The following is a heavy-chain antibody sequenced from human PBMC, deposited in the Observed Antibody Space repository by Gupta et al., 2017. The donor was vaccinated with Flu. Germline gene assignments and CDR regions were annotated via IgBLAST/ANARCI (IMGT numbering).Heavy chain of an antibody. CDR3: AKPLGGGGYDSRLSYFDY. D-gene: IGHD5-12*01. Sequence: EVQLLASGGGLGQPGGSLRLSCAASGVTCRTYAMSWVRQAPGKGLAWVSAISVSGGSTYYAGSVKGRFTISRDNSKNTLYLQMNSLRAEDTAVYYCAKPLGGGGYDSRLSYFDYWGQGTLVTVSS. J-gene: IGHJ4*02. CDR1: GVTCRTYA. V-gene: IGHV3-23*01. CDR2: ISVSGGST.